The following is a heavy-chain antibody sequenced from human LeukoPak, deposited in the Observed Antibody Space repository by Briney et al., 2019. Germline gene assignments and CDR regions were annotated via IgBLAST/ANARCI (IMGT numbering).Heavy chain of an antibody. J-gene: IGHJ4*02. CDR1: GFTSSSYS. D-gene: IGHD3-16*02. V-gene: IGHV3-21*01. CDR2: ITGSSSYI. Sequence: GGSLRLSCAASGFTSSSYSMNWVRQAPGKGLEWVSSITGSSSYIHYADSVKGRFTISRDNAKNSLYLQMNSLRAEDTAVYYCARGFADFVWGSYPSSYWGQGILVTVSS. CDR3: ARGFADFVWGSYPSSY.